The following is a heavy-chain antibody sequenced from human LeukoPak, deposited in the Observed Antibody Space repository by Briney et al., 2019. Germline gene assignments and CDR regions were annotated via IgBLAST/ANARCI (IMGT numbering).Heavy chain of an antibody. CDR1: GYTLTELS. D-gene: IGHD3-10*01. Sequence: ASVKVSCKVSGYTLTELSMHWVRQAPGQELEWMGRFDPEDGETIYAQKFQGRVTMTADTSTDTVYMELSSLRSEDTAVYYCATEGKMVRGVYTDYWGQGTLVTVSS. CDR2: FDPEDGET. V-gene: IGHV1-24*01. CDR3: ATEGKMVRGVYTDY. J-gene: IGHJ4*02.